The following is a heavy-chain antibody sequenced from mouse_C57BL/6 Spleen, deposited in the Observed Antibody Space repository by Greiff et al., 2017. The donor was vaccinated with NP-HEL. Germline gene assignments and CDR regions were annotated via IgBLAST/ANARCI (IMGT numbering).Heavy chain of an antibody. Sequence: EVQRVESGGGLVKPGGSLKLSCAASGFTFSSYAMSWVRQTPEKRLEWVATISDGGSYTYYPDNVKGRFTLSRDNAKNNLYLQMSHLKSEDTAMYYCARGRAQAHFDYWGQGTTLTVSS. CDR1: GFTFSSYA. J-gene: IGHJ2*01. CDR2: ISDGGSYT. D-gene: IGHD3-2*02. V-gene: IGHV5-4*01. CDR3: ARGRAQAHFDY.